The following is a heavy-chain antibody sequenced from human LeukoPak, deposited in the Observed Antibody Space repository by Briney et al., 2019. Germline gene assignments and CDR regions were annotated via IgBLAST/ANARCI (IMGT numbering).Heavy chain of an antibody. Sequence: SVKVSCKASGGTFSSYAISWVRQAPGQGLEWMGRIIPILGIANYAQKFQGRVTITADKSTSTAYMELSSLRSEGTAVYYCARDYYDSSGYVLPFDYWGQGTLVTVSS. CDR2: IIPILGIA. J-gene: IGHJ4*02. D-gene: IGHD3-22*01. CDR1: GGTFSSYA. CDR3: ARDYYDSSGYVLPFDY. V-gene: IGHV1-69*04.